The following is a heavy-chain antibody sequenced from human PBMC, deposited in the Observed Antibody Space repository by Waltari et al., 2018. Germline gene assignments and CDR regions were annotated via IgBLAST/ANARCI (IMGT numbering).Heavy chain of an antibody. CDR3: GTLEAVAS. CDR2: VNAEGSST. CDR1: GFDFSPYW. J-gene: IGHJ5*02. Sequence: EVQVVESGGDLVQPGGSLRLSCTASGFDFSPYWMHWVRQVPGKGLVWVTGVNAEGSSTTYADPVRGRFTISRDNARSTVHLQMSSLIAEDTAVYYCGTLEAVASWGQGTLVTVSS. V-gene: IGHV3-74*03.